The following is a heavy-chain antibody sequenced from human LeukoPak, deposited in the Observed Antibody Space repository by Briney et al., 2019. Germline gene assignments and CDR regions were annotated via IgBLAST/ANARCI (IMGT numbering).Heavy chain of an antibody. J-gene: IGHJ4*02. Sequence: PGGSLRLSCAASGFTFSDYYMSWIRQAPGKGLEWVSYISSSSGSNKYYADSVRGRFTISRDNAKNSLCLEMDSLRAEDTAVYYCASIGSSGWYFDYWGQGTLVTVSS. V-gene: IGHV3-11*01. D-gene: IGHD6-19*01. CDR1: GFTFSDYY. CDR2: ISSSSGSNK. CDR3: ASIGSSGWYFDY.